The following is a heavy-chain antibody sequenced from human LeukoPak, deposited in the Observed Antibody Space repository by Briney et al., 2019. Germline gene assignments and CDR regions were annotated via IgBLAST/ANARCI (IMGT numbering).Heavy chain of an antibody. J-gene: IGHJ4*02. Sequence: ASVRVSCKASGYTFTSYGISWVRQAPGRGLEWMGWISAYNGNTNYAQKLQGRVTMTTDTSTSTAYMELRSLRPDDTAVYYCARDRRSGYCSSTSCYLYDYWGQGTLVTVSS. CDR1: GYTFTSYG. CDR3: ARDRRSGYCSSTSCYLYDY. V-gene: IGHV1-18*01. D-gene: IGHD2-2*01. CDR2: ISAYNGNT.